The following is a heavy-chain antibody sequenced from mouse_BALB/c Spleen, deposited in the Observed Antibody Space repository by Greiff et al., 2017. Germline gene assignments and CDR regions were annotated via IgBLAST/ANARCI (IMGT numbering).Heavy chain of an antibody. CDR2: IYPGSGST. CDR3: TRDDGYFYAMDY. J-gene: IGHJ4*01. V-gene: IGHV1S22*01. D-gene: IGHD2-3*01. Sequence: LQQPGSELVRPGASVKLSCKASGYTFTSYWMHWVKQRPGQGLEWIGNIYPGSGSTNYDEKFKSKATLTVDTSSSTAYMQLSSLTSEDSAVYYCTRDDGYFYAMDYWGQGTSVTVSS. CDR1: GYTFTSYW.